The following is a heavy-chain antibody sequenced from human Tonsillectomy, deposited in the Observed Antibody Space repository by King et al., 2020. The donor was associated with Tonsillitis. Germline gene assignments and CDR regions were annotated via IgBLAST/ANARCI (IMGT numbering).Heavy chain of an antibody. CDR2: INPSGGST. CDR1: GYTFSSYY. V-gene: IGHV1-46*01. D-gene: IGHD3-22*01. Sequence: QLVQSGAEVKKPGASVKVSCKASGYTFSSYYMYWVRQAPGQGLEWMGIINPSGGSTSYAQTFQGRVTMTRDTSTSTVYMEVSSLRSEDTAVDYCARDQVPHYDDNSGRAFDIWGQGTMVTVSS. CDR3: ARDQVPHYDDNSGRAFDI. J-gene: IGHJ3*02.